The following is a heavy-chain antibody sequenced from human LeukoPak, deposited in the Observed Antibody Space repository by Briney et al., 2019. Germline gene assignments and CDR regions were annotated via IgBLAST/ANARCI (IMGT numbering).Heavy chain of an antibody. CDR2: IYWDDDK. CDR1: GFSLSTSGVG. V-gene: IGHV2-5*02. D-gene: IGHD3-22*01. Sequence: ESGPTLVNPTQTLTLTCTFSGFSLSTSGVGVGWIRPPPGKALEWLALIYWDDDKRYSPSLKSRLTITKDTSKNQVVLTMTNMDPVDTATYYCAHSGMTYYYDSSGLPVHDAFDIWGQGTMVTVSS. J-gene: IGHJ3*02. CDR3: AHSGMTYYYDSSGLPVHDAFDI.